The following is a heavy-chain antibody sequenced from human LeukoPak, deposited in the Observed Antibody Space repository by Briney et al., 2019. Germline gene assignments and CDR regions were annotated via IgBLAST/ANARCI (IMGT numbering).Heavy chain of an antibody. CDR1: GGSISSYY. CDR3: ARDPGSAFGGVIVKVYYYYMDV. V-gene: IGHV4-59*01. D-gene: IGHD3-16*02. Sequence: SETLSLTCTVSGGSISSYYWSWIRQPPGKGLEWIGYIYYSGSTNYNPSLKSRVTISVDTSKNQFSLKLSSVTAADTAVYYCARDPGSAFGGVIVKVYYYYMDVWGKGTTVTVSS. CDR2: IYYSGST. J-gene: IGHJ6*03.